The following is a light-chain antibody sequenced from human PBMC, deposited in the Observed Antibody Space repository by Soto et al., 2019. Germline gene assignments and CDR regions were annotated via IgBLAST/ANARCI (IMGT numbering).Light chain of an antibody. CDR2: VDSDGSH. J-gene: IGLJ3*02. Sequence: QPVLTQSPSASASLGASVKLTCTLSSGHRSFAIAWHQQQPEKGPRYLMKVDSDGSHSKGDGIPDRFSGSSSGAERYLTISSLQSEDEADYYCQTWGTGIQVFGGGTKLTVL. V-gene: IGLV4-69*01. CDR1: SGHRSFA. CDR3: QTWGTGIQV.